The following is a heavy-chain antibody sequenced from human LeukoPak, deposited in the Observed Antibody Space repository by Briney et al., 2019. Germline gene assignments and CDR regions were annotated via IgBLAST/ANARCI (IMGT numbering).Heavy chain of an antibody. Sequence: SETLSLTCTVSGVSINNYYWGWIRQPPGKGLEWIGYIYYSGRTNYNPSLKSRVTISVDTSKNQFSLKLTSVTAADTAVYYCARVRSGSYPAPFDYWGQGTLVTVSS. CDR3: ARVRSGSYPAPFDY. V-gene: IGHV4-59*01. CDR2: IYYSGRT. D-gene: IGHD1-26*01. J-gene: IGHJ4*02. CDR1: GVSINNYY.